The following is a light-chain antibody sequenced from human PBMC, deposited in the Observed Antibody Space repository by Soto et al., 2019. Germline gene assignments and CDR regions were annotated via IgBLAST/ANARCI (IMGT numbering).Light chain of an antibody. CDR1: QTVASTF. Sequence: IVLTQSPGTLSLSPGDTATLSCRASQTVASTFLAWYQHRPGQPPRLLIQDASIRAAGIPDRFSASGSGTEFTLTISRLEPEDFAVYYCHHYSRSRETFGQGTKVEIQ. J-gene: IGKJ1*01. V-gene: IGKV3-20*01. CDR3: HHYSRSRET. CDR2: DAS.